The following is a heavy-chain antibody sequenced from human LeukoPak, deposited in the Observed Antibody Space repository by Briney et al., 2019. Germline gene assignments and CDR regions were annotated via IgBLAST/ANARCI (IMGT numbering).Heavy chain of an antibody. J-gene: IGHJ4*02. Sequence: GGSLRLSCAASGFTFSIYSMNWVRPAPGKGLECGAVISYDGSNKYYADSVKGRFTISRDNSKNTLYLQMNSLRAEDTAVYYWARSGAYTARGGQRLRTIDYWGQGTLVTVSS. CDR1: GFTFSIYS. D-gene: IGHD5-18*01. CDR3: ARSGAYTARGGQRLRTIDY. V-gene: IGHV3-30*03. CDR2: ISYDGSNK.